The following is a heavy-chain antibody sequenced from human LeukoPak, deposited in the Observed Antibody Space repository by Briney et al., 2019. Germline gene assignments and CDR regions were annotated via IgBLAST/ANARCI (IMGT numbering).Heavy chain of an antibody. Sequence: ASVKVSCKASGYTFTSYGISWVGQAPGQGLEWMGWISAYNGNTNYAQKVQGRVTMTTDTSTSTAYMELRSLRSDDTAVLYCARDSSEDFYDSSGYYSFDFWGQGTLVTVSS. D-gene: IGHD3-22*01. CDR3: ARDSSEDFYDSSGYYSFDF. V-gene: IGHV1-18*01. CDR2: ISAYNGNT. J-gene: IGHJ4*02. CDR1: GYTFTSYG.